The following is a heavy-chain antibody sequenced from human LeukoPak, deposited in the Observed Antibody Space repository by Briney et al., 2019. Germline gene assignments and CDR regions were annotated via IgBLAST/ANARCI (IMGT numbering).Heavy chain of an antibody. CDR2: IYYSGST. CDR1: GGSIGSSSYY. Sequence: SETLSLTCTVSGGSIGSSSYYWGWIRQPPGKGLEWIGSIYYSGSTYYNPSLKSRVTISVDTSKNQFSLKLSSVTAADTAVYYCARHAGDYVLSYFDYWGQGTLVTVSS. CDR3: ARHAGDYVLSYFDY. D-gene: IGHD4-17*01. J-gene: IGHJ4*02. V-gene: IGHV4-39*01.